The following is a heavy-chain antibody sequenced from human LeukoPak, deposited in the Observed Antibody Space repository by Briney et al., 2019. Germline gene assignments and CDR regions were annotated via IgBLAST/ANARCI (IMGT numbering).Heavy chain of an antibody. D-gene: IGHD3-10*01. J-gene: IGHJ4*02. CDR3: ATARITMVRGVIITASHYFDY. CDR1: GYTLTELS. V-gene: IGHV1-24*01. Sequence: ASVKVSCKVSGYTLTELSMHWVRQAPGKGLEWMGGFDPEDGETIYAQKFQGRVTMTEDTSTDTAYMELSSLRSEDTAVYYCATARITMVRGVIITASHYFDYWGQGTLVTVSS. CDR2: FDPEDGET.